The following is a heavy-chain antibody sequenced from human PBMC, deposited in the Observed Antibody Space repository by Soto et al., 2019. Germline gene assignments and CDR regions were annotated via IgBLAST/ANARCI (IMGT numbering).Heavy chain of an antibody. CDR2: ISSSSSTI. V-gene: IGHV3-48*02. J-gene: IGHJ6*02. D-gene: IGHD4-4*01. CDR3: ARAVPYPSLNSNYAVKRFYYYYGMDV. Sequence: GGSLRLSCAASGFTFSSYSMNWVRQAPGKGLEWVSYISSSSSTIYYADSVKGRFTISRDNAKNSLYLQMNSLRDEDTAVYYCARAVPYPSLNSNYAVKRFYYYYGMDVWGQGTTVTVSS. CDR1: GFTFSSYS.